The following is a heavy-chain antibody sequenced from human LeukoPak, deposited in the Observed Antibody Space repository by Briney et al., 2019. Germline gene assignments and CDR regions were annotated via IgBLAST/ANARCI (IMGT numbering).Heavy chain of an antibody. CDR1: GFTVSSNY. CDR2: IYSGGST. J-gene: IGHJ4*02. Sequence: GGSLRLSCAASGFTVSSNYMSWVRQAPGKGLEWGSVIYSGGSTYYADSVKGRFTISRDNSKNTLYLQMNSLRTEDTAVYYCPRARLHHRSFDLTTSYYFDSWGPGTLVTVSS. CDR3: PRARLHHRSFDLTTSYYFDS. V-gene: IGHV3-53*01. D-gene: IGHD6-25*01.